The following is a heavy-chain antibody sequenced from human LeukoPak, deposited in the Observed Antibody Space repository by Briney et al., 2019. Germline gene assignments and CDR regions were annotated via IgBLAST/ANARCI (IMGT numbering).Heavy chain of an antibody. J-gene: IGHJ4*02. CDR1: GGSISSYY. CDR3: ARSQYSYGTIHY. D-gene: IGHD5-18*01. V-gene: IGHV4-4*07. CDR2: IYTSGST. Sequence: SETLSLTCTVSGGSISSYYWSWIRQPAGKGLEWIGRIYTSGSTNYNPSLKSRVTMSVDTSKNQFSLKLSSATAADTAVYYCARSQYSYGTIHYWGQGTLVTVSS.